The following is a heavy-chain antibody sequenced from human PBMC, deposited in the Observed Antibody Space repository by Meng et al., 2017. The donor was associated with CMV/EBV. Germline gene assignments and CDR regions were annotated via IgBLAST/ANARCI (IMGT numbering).Heavy chain of an antibody. CDR1: GYTFTSYG. V-gene: IGHV1-18*01. J-gene: IGHJ3*02. CDR2: ISAYNGNT. Sequence: SVKVSCKASGYTFTSYGISWVRQAPGQGLGWMGWISAYNGNTNYAQKLQGRVTMTTDTSTSTAYMELRSLRSDDTAVYYCASDAREDIVVVPAAAPPDDAFDIWGQGTMVTVSS. D-gene: IGHD2-2*01. CDR3: ASDAREDIVVVPAAAPPDDAFDI.